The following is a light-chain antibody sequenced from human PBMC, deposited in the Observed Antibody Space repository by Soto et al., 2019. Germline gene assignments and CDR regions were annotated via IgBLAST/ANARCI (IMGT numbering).Light chain of an antibody. V-gene: IGKV1-6*01. Sequence: AIQMTQSPSSLSASVGDRVTITCRASQDIRSDLAWYQKKSGKAPKLLIYAASSLQSGVPSRFSGSGSGSDFTLTISSLQPQDFATYFCLQDYTYPRPFGQGTSVEI. CDR3: LQDYTYPRP. CDR2: AAS. CDR1: QDIRSD. J-gene: IGKJ1*01.